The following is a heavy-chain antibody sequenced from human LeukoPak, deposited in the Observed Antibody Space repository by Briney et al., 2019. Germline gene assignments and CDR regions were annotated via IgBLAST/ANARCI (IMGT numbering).Heavy chain of an antibody. CDR2: IYYSGTT. V-gene: IGHV4-59*01. CDR3: ARGPTRYYFDY. J-gene: IGHJ4*02. Sequence: SETLSLTCTASGGSINNNYWSWIRQPPGKGLEWIGYIYYSGTTNYNPSLKSRVTISVDTSKNQFSLKLSSVTAADTAVYYCARGPTRYYFDYWGQGTLVTVSS. CDR1: GGSINNNY.